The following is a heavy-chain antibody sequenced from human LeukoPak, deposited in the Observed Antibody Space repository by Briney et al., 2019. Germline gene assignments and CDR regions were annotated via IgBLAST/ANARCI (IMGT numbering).Heavy chain of an antibody. D-gene: IGHD3-10*01. J-gene: IGHJ6*03. Sequence: ASVKVSCKASGYTFTSYDINWVRQATGQGLEWMGWMNPNSGNTGYAQKFQGRVTMTRNTSISTAYMELSSLRSEDTAVYYCARGRTVRGVIITRLFYYYYMDVWGKGTTVTISS. CDR3: ARGRTVRGVIITRLFYYYYMDV. CDR1: GYTFTSYD. V-gene: IGHV1-8*01. CDR2: MNPNSGNT.